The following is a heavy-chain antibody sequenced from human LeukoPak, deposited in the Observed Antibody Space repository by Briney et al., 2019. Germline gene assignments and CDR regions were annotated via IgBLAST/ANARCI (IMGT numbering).Heavy chain of an antibody. J-gene: IGHJ3*02. CDR3: ASIPGYTDAFDI. Sequence: KTSETLSLTCTVSGGSISSSSYYWGWIRQPPGKGLEWIGSIYYSGSTYYNPSLKSRVTISVDTSKNQFSLKLSSVTAADTAVYYCASIPGYTDAFDIWGQGTMVTVSS. CDR1: GGSISSSSYY. CDR2: IYYSGST. V-gene: IGHV4-39*01. D-gene: IGHD5-18*01.